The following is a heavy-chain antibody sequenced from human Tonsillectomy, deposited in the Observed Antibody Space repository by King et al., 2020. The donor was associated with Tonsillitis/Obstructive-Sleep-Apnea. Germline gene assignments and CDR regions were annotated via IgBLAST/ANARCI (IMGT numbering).Heavy chain of an antibody. Sequence: VQLQQWGPGLLKPSETLSLTCAVYAGSFSGYYWSWIRQPPGKGLEWIGEIDHSGSTNYNPSLKSRVTISADTSKTQFSLKLNTVTAADTAVYYCAREIATVAFDIWGQGKMVTVSS. CDR1: AGSFSGYY. CDR3: AREIATVAFDI. D-gene: IGHD2-21*01. CDR2: IDHSGST. V-gene: IGHV4-34*01. J-gene: IGHJ3*02.